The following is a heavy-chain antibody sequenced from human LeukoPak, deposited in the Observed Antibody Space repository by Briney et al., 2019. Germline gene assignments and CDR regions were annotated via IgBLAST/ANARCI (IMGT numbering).Heavy chain of an antibody. V-gene: IGHV4-59*01. Sequence: SPSETLSLTCTVSGVSISSYYWSWIRQPPGKGLEWIGYIYYSGSTNYNPSLKSRVTISVDTSKNQFSLKLSSVTAADTAVYYCARSAYYYYYYMDVWGKGTTVTVSS. J-gene: IGHJ6*03. CDR3: ARSAYYYYYYMDV. CDR2: IYYSGST. CDR1: GVSISSYY.